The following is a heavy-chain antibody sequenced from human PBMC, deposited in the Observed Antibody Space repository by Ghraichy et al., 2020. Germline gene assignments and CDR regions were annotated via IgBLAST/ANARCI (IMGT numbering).Heavy chain of an antibody. CDR3: ARDSNHGGTFDH. D-gene: IGHD4-23*01. V-gene: IGHV3-48*02. J-gene: IGHJ4*02. CDR2: INSGSTTI. Sequence: SLRLSCEASGFTFNTYHMSWVRQAPGKGLEWVSYINSGSTTIFYRNSVKGRFTISRDNAKNSLYLQMNNLSDEDTAVYYCARDSNHGGTFDHWGQGILVTVSA. CDR1: GFTFNTYH.